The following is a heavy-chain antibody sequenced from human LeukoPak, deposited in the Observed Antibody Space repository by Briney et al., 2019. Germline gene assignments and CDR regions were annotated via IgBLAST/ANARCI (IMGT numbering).Heavy chain of an antibody. CDR2: IWYDGSNK. Sequence: AGGSLRLSCAASGFTFSSYGMHWVRQTPGKGLEWVAVIWYDGSNKYYADSVKGRFTISRDNSKNTLYLQMNSLRAEDTAVYYCAKRFGPDAFDIWGQGTMVTVSS. CDR3: AKRFGPDAFDI. V-gene: IGHV3-33*06. CDR1: GFTFSSYG. D-gene: IGHD3-10*01. J-gene: IGHJ3*02.